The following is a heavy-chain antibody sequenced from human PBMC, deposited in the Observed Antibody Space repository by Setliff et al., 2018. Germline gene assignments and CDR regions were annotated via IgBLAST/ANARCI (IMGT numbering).Heavy chain of an antibody. CDR2: INPKSGGT. CDR3: AREGISWLMWFDP. V-gene: IGHV1-2*02. J-gene: IGHJ5*02. D-gene: IGHD3-16*01. Sequence: ASVKVSCKASGYSFTDYYMHWVRQVPGRGLEWMGWINPKSGGTRYAQKFQGRVTMTRDTSISTAYMELSSLRSDDTAVYYCAREGISWLMWFDPWGQGTLVTVSS. CDR1: GYSFTDYY.